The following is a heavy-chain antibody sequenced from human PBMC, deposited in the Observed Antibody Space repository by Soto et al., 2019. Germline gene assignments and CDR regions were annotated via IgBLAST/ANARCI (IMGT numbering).Heavy chain of an antibody. CDR3: ARDKLWYYDILTGFGVDP. V-gene: IGHV1-18*01. Sequence: RASVKVSCKASGYTFTSYGISWVRQAPGQGLEWMGWISAYNGNTNYAQKLQGRVTMTTDTSTSTAYMELRSLRSDDTAVYYCARDKLWYYDILTGFGVDPWGQGTLVTVSS. D-gene: IGHD3-9*01. CDR2: ISAYNGNT. CDR1: GYTFTSYG. J-gene: IGHJ5*02.